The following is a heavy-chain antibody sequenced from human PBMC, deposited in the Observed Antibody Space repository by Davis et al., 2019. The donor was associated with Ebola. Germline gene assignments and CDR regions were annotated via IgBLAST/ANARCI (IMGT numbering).Heavy chain of an antibody. CDR2: IIPILGIA. Sequence: SVKVSCKASGGTFSSYAISWVRQAPGQGLEWMGGIIPILGIANYAQKFQGRVTITADESTSTAYMELSSLRSEDTAVYYCARDRGAYNWNAEIVRTFDYWGQGTLVTVSS. J-gene: IGHJ4*02. D-gene: IGHD1-20*01. CDR3: ARDRGAYNWNAEIVRTFDY. V-gene: IGHV1-69*10. CDR1: GGTFSSYA.